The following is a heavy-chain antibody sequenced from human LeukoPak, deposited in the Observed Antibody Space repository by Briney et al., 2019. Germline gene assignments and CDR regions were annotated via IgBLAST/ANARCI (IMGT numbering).Heavy chain of an antibody. CDR1: GGSISSSSYY. V-gene: IGHV4-39*07. Sequence: PSETLSLTCTVSGGSISSSSYYWGWIRQPPGKGLEWIGSIYYSGSTYYNPSLKSRVTISVDTSKNQFSLKLSSVTAADTAVYYCARDVRQDFDYWGQGTLVTVSS. J-gene: IGHJ4*02. CDR2: IYYSGST. D-gene: IGHD2-8*01. CDR3: ARDVRQDFDY.